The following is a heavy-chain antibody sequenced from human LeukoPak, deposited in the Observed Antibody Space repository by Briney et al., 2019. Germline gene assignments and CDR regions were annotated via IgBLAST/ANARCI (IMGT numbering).Heavy chain of an antibody. CDR3: ARRYYDILTGYYYWFDP. V-gene: IGHV4-39*01. CDR2: IYYSGST. Sequence: SETLSLTCTVSGGSISSSSYYWGWIRQPPGKGLEWIGSIYYSGSTYHNPSLKSRVTISVDTSKNQFSLKLSSVTAADTAVYYCARRYYDILTGYYYWFDPWGQGTLVTLSS. J-gene: IGHJ5*02. D-gene: IGHD3-9*01. CDR1: GGSISSSSYY.